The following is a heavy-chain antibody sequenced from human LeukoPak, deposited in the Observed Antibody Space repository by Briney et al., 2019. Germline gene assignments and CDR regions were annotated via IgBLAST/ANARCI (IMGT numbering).Heavy chain of an antibody. CDR2: IYYSGST. J-gene: IGHJ6*04. CDR1: GGSISSGDYY. V-gene: IGHV4-30-4*01. D-gene: IGHD4-17*01. CDR3: ARGDGDYHNGMDV. Sequence: PSETLSLTCTVSGGSISSGDYYWSWIRQPPGKGLEWIGYIYYSGSTYYNPSLKSRVTISVDTSKNQFSLKLSSLTAADTAVYYCARGDGDYHNGMDVWGKGTMVTVSS.